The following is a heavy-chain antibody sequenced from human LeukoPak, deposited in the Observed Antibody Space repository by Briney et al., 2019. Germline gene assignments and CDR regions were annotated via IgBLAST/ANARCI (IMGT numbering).Heavy chain of an antibody. CDR2: IYHSGST. J-gene: IGHJ4*02. Sequence: SETLSLTCAVSGGSISSGGYSWSWIRQPPGKGLEWIGYIYHSGSTYYNPSLKSRVTISVDRSKNQFSLKLSSVTAADTAVYYCARLVGFGPGSRSGWYYFDYWGQGTLVTVSS. CDR3: ARLVGFGPGSRSGWYYFDY. D-gene: IGHD6-19*01. CDR1: GGSISSGGYS. V-gene: IGHV4-30-2*01.